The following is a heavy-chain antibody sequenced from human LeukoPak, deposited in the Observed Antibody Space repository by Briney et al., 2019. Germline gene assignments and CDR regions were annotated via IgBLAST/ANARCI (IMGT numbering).Heavy chain of an antibody. CDR1: GYTFSSYS. J-gene: IGHJ6*02. Sequence: PGGSLGLSCAASGYTFSSYSMNWVRQAPGKGLEWVSSISSSSSYIYYADSVKGRFTISRDNAKNSLYLQMNSLRAEDTAVYYCASEPQLRFLEWSHGYYYYYGMDVWGQGTTVTVSS. CDR2: ISSSSSYI. CDR3: ASEPQLRFLEWSHGYYYYYGMDV. V-gene: IGHV3-21*01. D-gene: IGHD3-3*01.